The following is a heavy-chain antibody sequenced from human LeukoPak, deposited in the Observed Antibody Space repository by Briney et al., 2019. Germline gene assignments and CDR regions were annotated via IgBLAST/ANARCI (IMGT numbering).Heavy chain of an antibody. J-gene: IGHJ4*02. CDR1: GFTFSSYT. D-gene: IGHD3-10*01. V-gene: IGHV3-48*02. CDR3: TRDWSYSFDY. Sequence: GGSLRLSCAASGFTFSSYTMTWVRQAPGKGPEWVSHISGSGSAMYYADSVKGRFTISRDNAKNSLYLQMNSLRDEDTALYYCTRDWSYSFDYWGQGTLVTVSS. CDR2: ISGSGSAM.